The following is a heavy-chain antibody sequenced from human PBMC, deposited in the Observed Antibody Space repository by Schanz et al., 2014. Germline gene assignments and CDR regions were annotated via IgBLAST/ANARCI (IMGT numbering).Heavy chain of an antibody. CDR3: ARVQDDILTGSEYYYGMDV. CDR1: GYTFTSYG. V-gene: IGHV1-18*01. J-gene: IGHJ6*02. Sequence: QVQLVQSGGEMKKPGASVKVSCKASGYTFTSYGITWVRQAPGQGLEWVGWISPYTGNTHYFDKMEGRVTMTTDTSTSTAYMELRSLRSDDTAVYYCARVQDDILTGSEYYYGMDVWGQGTTVTVSS. CDR2: ISPYTGNT. D-gene: IGHD3-9*01.